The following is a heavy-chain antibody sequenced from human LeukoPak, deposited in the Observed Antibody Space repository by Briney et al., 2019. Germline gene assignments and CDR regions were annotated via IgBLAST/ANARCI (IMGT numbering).Heavy chain of an antibody. CDR3: ARLDASGFDY. CDR2: ISGSGRTI. J-gene: IGHJ4*02. V-gene: IGHV3-48*03. Sequence: GGVLRLSCAASGFTFSSYAMSWVRQAPGEGLEWVSYISGSGRTIYYANSVKGRFTISRDNAKNSLYLQMNSLRADDTAVYYCARLDASGFDYWGQGTLVTVSS. D-gene: IGHD6-19*01. CDR1: GFTFSSYA.